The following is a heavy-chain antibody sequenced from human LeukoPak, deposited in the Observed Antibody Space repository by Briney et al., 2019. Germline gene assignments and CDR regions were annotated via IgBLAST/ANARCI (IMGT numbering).Heavy chain of an antibody. J-gene: IGHJ6*02. CDR1: GYSPSSYE. V-gene: IGHV3-48*03. Sequence: GGSLRLSCVAAGYSPSSYEMNWVRPAPGRGMEWVSYISSSGSTIYYADSVKGRFTISRDNAKNSLYLQMNSLRAEDTAVYYCAREYSSSSGYYGMDVWGQGTTVTVSS. D-gene: IGHD6-6*01. CDR2: ISSSGSTI. CDR3: AREYSSSSGYYGMDV.